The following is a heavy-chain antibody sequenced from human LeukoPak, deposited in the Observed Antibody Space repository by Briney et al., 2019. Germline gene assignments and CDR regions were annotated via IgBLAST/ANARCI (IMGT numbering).Heavy chain of an antibody. V-gene: IGHV3-30*03. CDR2: VSYDGSEK. Sequence: GALRLSCAASGFTFSSYGIHWVRRAPGKGLEWVAVVSYDGSEKYYADSVKGRLTISRDKSKNTVSLQMNSLRAEDTAVYYCARDAYCSSTSCYLDVWGKGTTVTVSS. CDR1: GFTFSSYG. J-gene: IGHJ6*03. CDR3: ARDAYCSSTSCYLDV. D-gene: IGHD2-2*01.